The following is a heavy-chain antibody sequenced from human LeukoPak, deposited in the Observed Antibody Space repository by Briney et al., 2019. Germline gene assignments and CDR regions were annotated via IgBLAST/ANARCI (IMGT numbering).Heavy chain of an antibody. CDR3: ARDRLFPPYYDILTGYWKENWFDP. D-gene: IGHD3-9*01. CDR1: GYTFTSYA. J-gene: IGHJ5*02. CDR2: INTNTGNP. V-gene: IGHV7-4-1*02. Sequence: VASVKVSCKASGYTFTSYAMNWVRQAPGQGLGWMGWINTNTGNPTYAQGFTGRFVFSLDTSVSTAYLQISSLKAEDTAVYYCARDRLFPPYYDILTGYWKENWFDPWGQGTLVTVSS.